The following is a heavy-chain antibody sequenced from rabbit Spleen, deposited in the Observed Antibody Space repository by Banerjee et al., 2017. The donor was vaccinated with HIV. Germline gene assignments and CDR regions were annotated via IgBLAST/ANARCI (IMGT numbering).Heavy chain of an antibody. D-gene: IGHD6-1*01. CDR2: ISTFGTA. J-gene: IGHJ4*01. CDR1: GFSLSSNEL. CDR3: ARAPYAGIAVYGYAQNL. V-gene: IGHV1S40*01. Sequence: QSLEESGGDLVKPEGSLTLTCTASGFSLSSNELNWVRQAPGKGLEYIGWISTFGTAYYANWVNGRFTISKTSSTTMTLRMTSLSAADTATYFCARAPYAGIAVYGYAQNLWGPGTLVTVS.